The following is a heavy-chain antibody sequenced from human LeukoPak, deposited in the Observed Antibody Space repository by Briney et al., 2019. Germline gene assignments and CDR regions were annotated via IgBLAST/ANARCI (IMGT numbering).Heavy chain of an antibody. CDR3: ARRTPYSSGPFDY. J-gene: IGHJ4*02. V-gene: IGHV3-66*01. CDR1: GFTVSSNY. CDR2: IYGGGST. Sequence: PGGSLRLSCAASGFTVSSNYMSWVRQAPGKGLEWVSVIYGGGSTYYADSVKGRFTISRDNSKNTLYLQMNNLRAEDTAVYYCARRTPYSSGPFDYWGQGTLVTVSS. D-gene: IGHD6-19*01.